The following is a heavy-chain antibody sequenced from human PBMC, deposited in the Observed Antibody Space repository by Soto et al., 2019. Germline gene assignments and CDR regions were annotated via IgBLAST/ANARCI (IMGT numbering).Heavy chain of an antibody. J-gene: IGHJ5*02. D-gene: IGHD6-6*01. V-gene: IGHV1-18*01. CDR2: ISAYNGNT. Sequence: ASVKVSCKASGYTFNAYGISWVRQAPGQGLEWMGWISAYNGNTNYAQKVQGRVTMTTDTSTSTAYMELRSLRSDGTAVYYCARDLIAVRPGWFDPWGQGTLVTVSS. CDR1: GYTFNAYG. CDR3: ARDLIAVRPGWFDP.